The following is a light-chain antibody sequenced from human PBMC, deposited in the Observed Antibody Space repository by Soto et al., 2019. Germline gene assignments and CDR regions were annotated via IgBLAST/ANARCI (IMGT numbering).Light chain of an antibody. J-gene: IGLJ7*01. CDR3: SSYSGSNNPYV. CDR1: SSDFGGNNF. Sequence: QSALTQPPSASGSPGQSVTISCTGASSDFGGNNFVSWYQQHPGKAPKLMIYEVNKRPSGVPDRFSGSKSGNTASLTVSGLPAEDEADYYCSSYSGSNNPYVFGAGTQLTVL. CDR2: EVN. V-gene: IGLV2-8*01.